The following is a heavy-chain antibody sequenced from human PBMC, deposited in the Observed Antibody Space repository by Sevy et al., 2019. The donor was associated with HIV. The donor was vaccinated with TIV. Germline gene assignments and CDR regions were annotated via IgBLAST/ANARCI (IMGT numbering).Heavy chain of an antibody. V-gene: IGHV3-30*04. J-gene: IGHJ3*02. CDR1: GINFRNSI. D-gene: IGHD1-26*01. Sequence: GGSLRLSCSASGINFRNSIFHWVRQAPGKGLEWVALMSFDGSIQYLGESEMGRLTISRDDSKNTFYLQVNSLRVEDTAVYYCAREGETSGHAGAFDIWGQGTMVTVSS. CDR3: AREGETSGHAGAFDI. CDR2: MSFDGSIQ.